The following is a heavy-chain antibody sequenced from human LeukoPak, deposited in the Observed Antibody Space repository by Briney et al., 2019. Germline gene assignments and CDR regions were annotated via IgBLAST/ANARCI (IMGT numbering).Heavy chain of an antibody. V-gene: IGHV3-48*04. CDR2: IGSSDNTI. Sequence: GGSVRLSCAASGFTFSSYSMNWVRQAPGKGLEWISYIGSSDNTIYFADSVKGRFTISRDNAKNSLFLQMSSLRAEDTAVYYCARDRRGGGNYGGYAFDIWGQGTVVTVSS. D-gene: IGHD1-26*01. J-gene: IGHJ3*02. CDR1: GFTFSSYS. CDR3: ARDRRGGGNYGGYAFDI.